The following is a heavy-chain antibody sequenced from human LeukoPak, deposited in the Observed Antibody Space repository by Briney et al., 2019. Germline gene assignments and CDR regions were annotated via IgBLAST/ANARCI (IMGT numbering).Heavy chain of an antibody. CDR1: GFTFSTYG. V-gene: IGHV3-23*01. Sequence: GGSLRLSCAASGFTFSTYGMSWVRQAPGKGLEWVSSISGSGASTYYADSVKGRFTISRDNSKNTLYLQMNSLRAEDTAVYYCAKDRTATQIYWGQGTLVTVSS. CDR3: AKDRTATQIY. CDR2: ISGSGAST. J-gene: IGHJ4*02. D-gene: IGHD5-18*01.